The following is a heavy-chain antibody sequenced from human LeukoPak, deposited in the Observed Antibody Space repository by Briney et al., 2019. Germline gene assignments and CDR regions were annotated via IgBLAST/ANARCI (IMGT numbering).Heavy chain of an antibody. Sequence: GGSLRLSCAASGFTFSSYAMSWVRQAPGKGLEWVSAISGSGGSTYYADSVKGRFTISRGNSKNTLYLQMNSLRAEDTAVYYCARAGFTFSDYFGSFFDYWGQGTLVTVSS. D-gene: IGHD3-10*01. V-gene: IGHV3-23*01. CDR3: ARAGFTFSDYFGSFFDY. J-gene: IGHJ4*02. CDR1: GFTFSSYA. CDR2: ISGSGGST.